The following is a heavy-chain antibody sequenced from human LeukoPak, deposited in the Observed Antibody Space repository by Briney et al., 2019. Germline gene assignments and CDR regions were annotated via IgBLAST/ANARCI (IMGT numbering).Heavy chain of an antibody. CDR3: ASGYCSSTSCYYGWFDP. Sequence: SETLSLTCTVSGGSISSSSYYWGWIRQPPGKGLEWIGSIYYSGSTYYNPSLKSRVTISVDTSKNQFSLKLSSVTAADTAVYYCASGYCSSTSCYYGWFDPWGQGTLATVSS. V-gene: IGHV4-39*07. CDR2: IYYSGST. D-gene: IGHD2-2*01. J-gene: IGHJ5*02. CDR1: GGSISSSSYY.